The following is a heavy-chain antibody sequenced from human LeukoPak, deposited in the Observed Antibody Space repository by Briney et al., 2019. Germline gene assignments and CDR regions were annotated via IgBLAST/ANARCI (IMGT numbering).Heavy chain of an antibody. V-gene: IGHV4-39*01. CDR3: ARGRPYSGGYHLDY. CDR1: GDSTSSDRYY. D-gene: IGHD1-26*01. CDR2: IYYSGST. J-gene: IGHJ4*02. Sequence: SETLSLTCTISGDSTSSDRYYGGWVRQPPGKGLEWIGNIYYSGSTYYNPSLKSRVTMSVDASKNQFFLKLNSVTAADTAVYYCARGRPYSGGYHLDYWGQGTLVTVSP.